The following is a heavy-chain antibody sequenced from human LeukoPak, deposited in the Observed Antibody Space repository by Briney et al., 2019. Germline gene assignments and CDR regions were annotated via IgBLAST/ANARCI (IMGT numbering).Heavy chain of an antibody. J-gene: IGHJ4*02. Sequence: ASVKVSCKVSGYTLTELSMHWVRQAPGKGLEWMGGFDPEDDEAIYAQKFQGRVTMTEDTSTDTAYMELSSLRSEDTAVYYCATGRVATISESFDYWGQGTLVTVSS. CDR1: GYTLTELS. CDR3: ATGRVATISESFDY. V-gene: IGHV1-24*01. CDR2: FDPEDDEA. D-gene: IGHD5-12*01.